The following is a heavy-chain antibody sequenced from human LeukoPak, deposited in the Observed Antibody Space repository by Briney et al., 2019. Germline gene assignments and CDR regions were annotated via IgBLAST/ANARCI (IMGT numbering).Heavy chain of an antibody. J-gene: IGHJ4*02. D-gene: IGHD3-16*01. Sequence: GGSLRLSCAASGFTFSNFEMNWVRQAPGKGLEWVSYISGSGASIYYADSVKGRFTMSRDNAKNSPYLQMNSLRAEDTAVYYCARVYEYGTFDYWGQGTLVTVSS. CDR1: GFTFSNFE. CDR3: ARVYEYGTFDY. V-gene: IGHV3-48*03. CDR2: ISGSGASI.